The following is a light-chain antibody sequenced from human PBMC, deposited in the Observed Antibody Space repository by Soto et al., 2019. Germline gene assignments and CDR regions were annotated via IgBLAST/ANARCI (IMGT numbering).Light chain of an antibody. J-gene: IGKJ4*01. CDR2: AAS. Sequence: IELTQSPGTLSVSPGERATLSCRASQSVTRSYLAWYQHKPGQAPRLLIYAASRRATGIPDRFTGSGSGTDFTLTISRLEPDDFAVYYCHQDRSSPPTFGGGTKVEIK. CDR1: QSVTRSY. V-gene: IGKV3-20*01. CDR3: HQDRSSPPT.